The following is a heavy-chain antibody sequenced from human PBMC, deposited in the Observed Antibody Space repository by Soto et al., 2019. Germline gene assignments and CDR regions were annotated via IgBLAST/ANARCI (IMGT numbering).Heavy chain of an antibody. CDR1: GGSISIYY. J-gene: IGHJ4*02. D-gene: IGHD1-26*01. CDR2: IYYSGST. V-gene: IGHV4-59*08. CDR3: ARRYGGNLDY. Sequence: SDTLSLTCTVSGGSISIYYWSWIRQPPGKGLEWIGYIYYSGSTNYNPSLKSRVTISVDTSKNQLSLKLSSVTAADTAVYYCARRYGGNLDYWGQGTLVTVSS.